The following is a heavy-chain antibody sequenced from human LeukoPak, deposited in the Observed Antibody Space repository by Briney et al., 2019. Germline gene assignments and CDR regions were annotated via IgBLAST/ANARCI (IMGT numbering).Heavy chain of an antibody. D-gene: IGHD4-17*01. CDR2: ISAYNGNT. Sequence: GASVKVSCKASGYTFTNYALHWVRQAPGQGLEWMGWISAYNGNTNYAQKLQGRVTMTTDTSTSTAYMELRSLRSDDTAVYYCARGVTIRDQNWFDPWGQGTLVTVSS. CDR1: GYTFTNYA. CDR3: ARGVTIRDQNWFDP. J-gene: IGHJ5*02. V-gene: IGHV1-18*01.